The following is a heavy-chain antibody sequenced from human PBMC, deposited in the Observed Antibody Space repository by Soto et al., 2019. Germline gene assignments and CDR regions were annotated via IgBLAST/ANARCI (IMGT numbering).Heavy chain of an antibody. CDR3: EREKGTYGWGQSMDV. D-gene: IGHD3-10*01. Sequence: ASVKVSCKASGYTFTSYYMHWVRQAPGQGLEWMGIINPSGGSTSYAQKFQGRVTMTRDTSTSTVYMELSSLRSEDTAVYYCEREKGTYGWGQSMDVWGEGTTVTVSS. J-gene: IGHJ6*04. CDR2: INPSGGST. V-gene: IGHV1-46*01. CDR1: GYTFTSYY.